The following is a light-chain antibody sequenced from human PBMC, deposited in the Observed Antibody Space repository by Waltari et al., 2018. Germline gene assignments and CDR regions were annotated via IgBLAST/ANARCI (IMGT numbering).Light chain of an antibody. V-gene: IGLV3-1*01. J-gene: IGLJ2*01. CDR3: QVWDSNTFVV. Sequence: SYELTQPPPVSVSPGQTASITRSGDELGDKFSFWYQQKPGQSPLLVIFQDTKRPSGVPERFSGSNSGNTATLTITGTQSMDEADYYCQVWDSNTFVVFGGGTKLTVL. CDR1: ELGDKF. CDR2: QDT.